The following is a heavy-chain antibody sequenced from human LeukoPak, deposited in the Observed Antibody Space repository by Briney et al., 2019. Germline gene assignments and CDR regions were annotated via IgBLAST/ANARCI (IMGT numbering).Heavy chain of an antibody. CDR2: IYCGDSDT. CDR3: TRHEIRSQRGTFYGMDV. Sequence: GESLKISCKGSGYSFTSYWIGWVRQMPGKGLEWMGIIYCGDSDTRYSPSFQGRVTISADKSISTAYLQWSSLKASDTAMYYCTRHEIRSQRGTFYGMDVWGQGTTVTVSS. J-gene: IGHJ6*02. V-gene: IGHV5-51*01. D-gene: IGHD3-10*01. CDR1: GYSFTSYW.